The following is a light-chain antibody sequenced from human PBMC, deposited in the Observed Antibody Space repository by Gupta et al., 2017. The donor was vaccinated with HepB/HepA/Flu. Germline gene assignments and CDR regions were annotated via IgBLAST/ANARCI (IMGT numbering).Light chain of an antibody. CDR1: SSDIGGYNY. CDR2: DVT. CDR3: SSYRRSDTWV. Sequence: QSALTQPASVSGSPGQSITISCTGTSSDIGGYNYVSWYRQYPGKAPKLIIYDVTNRPSGVSHRFSGAKSGNTASLTISGLLAEDEADYYCSSYRRSDTWVFGGGTKLTVL. V-gene: IGLV2-14*01. J-gene: IGLJ3*02.